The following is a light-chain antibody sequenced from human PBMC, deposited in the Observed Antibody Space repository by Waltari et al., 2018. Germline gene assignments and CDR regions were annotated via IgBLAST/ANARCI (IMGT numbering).Light chain of an antibody. V-gene: IGKV4-1*01. CDR3: QESFTTRRT. Sequence: DIVLTQSPDSLPVSLGERATINCKSSQKVFYNSNDKNYLVWYQQKSGQPPKLLIYWPSTRECGVPDRFSGSGSGTEFTLTSSNLQAEDVAVYYCQESFTTRRTVGQGTKVEIK. CDR2: WPS. J-gene: IGKJ2*01. CDR1: QKVFYNSNDKNY.